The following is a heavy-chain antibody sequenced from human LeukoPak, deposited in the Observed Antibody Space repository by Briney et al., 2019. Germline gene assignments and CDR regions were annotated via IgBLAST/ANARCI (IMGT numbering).Heavy chain of an antibody. CDR2: INPNSGGT. CDR1: GYTFTSYG. J-gene: IGHJ4*02. D-gene: IGHD6-13*01. CDR3: ARAETAAGTVFELYFDY. Sequence: ASVKVSCKASGYTFTSYGISWVRQAPGQGLEWMGWINPNSGGTNYAQKFQGWATMTRDTSISTAYMELSRLRSDDTAVYYCARAETAAGTVFELYFDYWGQGTLVTVSS. V-gene: IGHV1-2*04.